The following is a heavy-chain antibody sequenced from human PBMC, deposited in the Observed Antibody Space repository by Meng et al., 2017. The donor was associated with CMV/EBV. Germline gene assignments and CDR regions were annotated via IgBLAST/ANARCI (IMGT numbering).Heavy chain of an antibody. Sequence: QGQLGQSGVGVKKPGSSVKVSCKASGGTFSSYAISWVRQAPGQGLEWMRGIIPIFGTANYAQKFQGRVMITADESTSTAYMELSSLRSEDTAVYYCAREGALAYFDYWGQGTLVTVSS. V-gene: IGHV1-69*12. D-gene: IGHD5-12*01. CDR2: IIPIFGTA. J-gene: IGHJ4*02. CDR3: AREGALAYFDY. CDR1: GGTFSSYA.